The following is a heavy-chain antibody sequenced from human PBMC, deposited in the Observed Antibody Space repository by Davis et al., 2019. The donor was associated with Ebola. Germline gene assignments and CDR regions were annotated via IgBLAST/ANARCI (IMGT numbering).Heavy chain of an antibody. D-gene: IGHD3-10*01. CDR1: GFSFSTYD. Sequence: GGSLRLSCAASGFSFSTYDMHWVRQATGKGLEWVSAISTAGDTYYPGSVKGRFTISRENAKKSLYLQMNSLGAGDAAVYYCARGVAGRVRGVPWAMDVWGQGTTVTVSS. V-gene: IGHV3-13*01. CDR2: ISTAGDT. J-gene: IGHJ6*02. CDR3: ARGVAGRVRGVPWAMDV.